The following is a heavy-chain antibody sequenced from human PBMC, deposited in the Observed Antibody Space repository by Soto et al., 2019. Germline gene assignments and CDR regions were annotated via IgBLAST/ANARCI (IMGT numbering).Heavy chain of an antibody. CDR3: SRRAPEGFDP. J-gene: IGHJ5*02. CDR1: GGSFGSSAYY. Sequence: LSLTCTVSGGSFGSSAYYWGWIRRAPGKGLEWIGSINSSGSTFSNPSLKSRVTLSVDTSKNQFSLKLTSVTAADTALYYCSRRAPEGFDPWGQGTLVTVSS. V-gene: IGHV4-39*01. CDR2: INSSGST.